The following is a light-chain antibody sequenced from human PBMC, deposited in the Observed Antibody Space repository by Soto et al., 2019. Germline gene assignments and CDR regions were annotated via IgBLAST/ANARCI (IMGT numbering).Light chain of an antibody. J-gene: IGKJ1*01. CDR1: QSVSIL. V-gene: IGKV3D-15*01. CDR2: EAS. CDR3: QHYNSYSEA. Sequence: EIVMTQSPATLSVSPGERATLSCRASQSVSILLAWYQQKPGQAPRLLIYEASSRATGIPARFSGSGSGTEFTLTISSLQPDDFATYYCQHYNSYSEAFGQGTKVDIK.